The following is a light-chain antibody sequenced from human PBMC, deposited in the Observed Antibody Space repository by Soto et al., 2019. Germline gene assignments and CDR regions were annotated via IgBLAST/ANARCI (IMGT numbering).Light chain of an antibody. CDR3: QQYGSSPLIS. J-gene: IGKJ5*01. V-gene: IGKV3-20*01. CDR2: GAS. Sequence: FLTQSPGTLSLSPGESATLSCRASQTVSITYLTWYQQKPGQAPRLLIFGASKRATGIPDRFSGSGSGRDFTLTISGLEPEDFAVYYCQQYGSSPLISFSQGTRLEIK. CDR1: QTVSITY.